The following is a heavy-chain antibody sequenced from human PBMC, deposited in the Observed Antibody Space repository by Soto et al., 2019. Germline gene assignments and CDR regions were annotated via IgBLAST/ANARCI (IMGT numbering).Heavy chain of an antibody. V-gene: IGHV4-59*08. Sequence: SETLSLTCTVSGGSISNYYWSWIRQPPGKGLEWIGYVYYTGSTNYNPSLKSRVTISVDTSENQFYLKLNSVTAADTAVYYCAMRIVVTRTPLRCFEPWGQAPLVTDCS. CDR1: GGSISNYY. D-gene: IGHD2-15*01. CDR2: VYYTGST. CDR3: AMRIVVTRTPLRCFEP. J-gene: IGHJ5*02.